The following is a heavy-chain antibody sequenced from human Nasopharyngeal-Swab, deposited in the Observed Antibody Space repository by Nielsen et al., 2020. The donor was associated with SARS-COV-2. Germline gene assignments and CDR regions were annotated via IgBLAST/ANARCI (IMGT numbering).Heavy chain of an antibody. V-gene: IGHV3-48*02. CDR3: ARDRWSGGIVVVPAAKDV. Sequence: VRQMPGKGLEWLSYISTSGNTVYYADSVKGRFTIPRDNAENSLYLQMNSLRDEDTAVYYCARDRWSGGIVVVPAAKDVWGKGTTVTVSS. CDR2: ISTSGNTV. J-gene: IGHJ6*04. D-gene: IGHD2-2*01.